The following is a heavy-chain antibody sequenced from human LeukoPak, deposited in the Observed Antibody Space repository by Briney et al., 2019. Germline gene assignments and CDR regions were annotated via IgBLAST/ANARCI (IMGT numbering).Heavy chain of an antibody. J-gene: IGHJ4*02. D-gene: IGHD3-10*01. CDR2: ISSSSSYT. V-gene: IGHV3-11*06. CDR3: AREGFYGSGRGADFDY. Sequence: GGSLRLSCAASGFTFSDYYMSWIRQAPGKGLEWVSYISSSSSYTNYADSVKGRFIISRDNAKNSLFLQMNSLRDEDTAVYYCAREGFYGSGRGADFDYWGQGTLVTVSS. CDR1: GFTFSDYY.